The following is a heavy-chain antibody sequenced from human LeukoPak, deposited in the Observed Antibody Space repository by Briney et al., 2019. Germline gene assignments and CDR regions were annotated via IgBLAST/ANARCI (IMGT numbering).Heavy chain of an antibody. J-gene: IGHJ5*02. CDR3: GTWGIVAALDR. V-gene: IGHV3-7*01. CDR1: GFTLTNYW. CDR2: IRPEGSDK. D-gene: IGHD5-12*01. Sequence: GSLRLSCAASGFTLTNYWMGWVRQAPGKGLEWVANIRPEGSDKYYVDSVKGRFTISRDNAQNSLYLQMNSLRAEDSGGYYCGTWGIVAALDRWGQGTLVTVSS.